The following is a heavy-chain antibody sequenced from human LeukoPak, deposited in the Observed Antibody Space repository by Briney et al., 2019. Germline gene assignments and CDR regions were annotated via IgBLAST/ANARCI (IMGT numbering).Heavy chain of an antibody. CDR2: IWYDGSNK. D-gene: IGHD3-16*01. V-gene: IGHV3-33*01. J-gene: IGHJ4*02. CDR3: ALRGLGVPHFSY. Sequence: RLXXAASGFTFSSYGMHWVRQAPGKGLERVAVIWYDGSNKYYADSVKGRFTISRDNSKNTLYLQMNSLRAEDTAVYYCALRGLGVPHFSYWGQGTLVTVSS. CDR1: GFTFSSYG.